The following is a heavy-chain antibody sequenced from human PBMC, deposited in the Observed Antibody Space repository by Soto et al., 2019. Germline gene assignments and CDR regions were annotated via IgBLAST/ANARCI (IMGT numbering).Heavy chain of an antibody. D-gene: IGHD3-22*01. CDR3: ARDGRGYYYDSSGYYGRADY. CDR2: ISAYNGNT. CDR1: GYTFTSYG. V-gene: IGHV1-18*01. J-gene: IGHJ4*02. Sequence: ASVKVSCKASGYTFTSYGISWVRQAPGQGLEWMGWISAYNGNTNYAQKLQGRVAMTTDTSTSTAYTELRSLRSDDTAVYYCARDGRGYYYDSSGYYGRADYWGQGTLVTVSS.